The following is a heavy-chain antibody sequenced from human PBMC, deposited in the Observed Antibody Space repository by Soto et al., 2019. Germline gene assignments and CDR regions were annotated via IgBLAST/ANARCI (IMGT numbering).Heavy chain of an antibody. D-gene: IGHD3-9*01. CDR3: AASYYAILAGHVAFDM. V-gene: IGHV4-59*01. Sequence: QVQLQESGPRLVKPSETLSLTCTVSGASISHFYWSWIRQSPGKGLEWLGYIYDSGSTSYNPSLKSRVTMSMDTSKTQFSLNLSSVTAADTAVYFCAASYYAILAGHVAFDMWGHGTMVTVSS. CDR1: GASISHFY. J-gene: IGHJ3*02. CDR2: IYDSGST.